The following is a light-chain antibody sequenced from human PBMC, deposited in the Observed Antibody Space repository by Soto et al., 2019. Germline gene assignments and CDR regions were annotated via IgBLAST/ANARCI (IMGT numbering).Light chain of an antibody. CDR2: GAS. J-gene: IGKJ1*01. CDR1: QSVSNNY. Sequence: EVVLTQSPGTLSLSPGDRATLSCRASQSVSNNYLAWFQQKPGQPPSLLIYGASARATGTPERFSGSGSGTDFTLTISRLEPEDFAVYYCQQYGSSGTLGQGTKVDIK. CDR3: QQYGSSGT. V-gene: IGKV3-20*01.